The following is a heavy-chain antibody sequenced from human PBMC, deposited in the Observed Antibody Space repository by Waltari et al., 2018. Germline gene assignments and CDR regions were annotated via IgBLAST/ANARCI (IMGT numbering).Heavy chain of an antibody. D-gene: IGHD6-19*01. CDR3: ARDPSGIAVALA. CDR2: INAGNGNT. CDR1: GYTFTSYA. Sequence: QVQLVQSGAEVKKPGASVKVSCKASGYTFTSYAMHCVRQAHGQRLEWMGCINAGNGNTRYSQTFQGIVTITRDTSASTAYMELSRLRSEDTAVYYWARDPSGIAVALAWGQGTLVTVSS. J-gene: IGHJ5*02. V-gene: IGHV1-3*01.